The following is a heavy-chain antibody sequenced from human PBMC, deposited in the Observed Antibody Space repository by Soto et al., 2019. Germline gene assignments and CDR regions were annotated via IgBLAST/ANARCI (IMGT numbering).Heavy chain of an antibody. D-gene: IGHD3-3*01. CDR2: IYWNDDK. CDR3: AHRSRGEDFWSGYSFYYFDY. CDR1: GFSLSTSGVG. Sequence: SGPTLVNPTQTLTLTCTFSGFSLSTSGVGVGWIRQPPGKALEWLALIYWNDDKRYSPSLKSRLTITKDTSKNQVVLTMTNMDPVDTATYYCAHRSRGEDFWSGYSFYYFDYWGQGTLVTVSS. V-gene: IGHV2-5*01. J-gene: IGHJ4*02.